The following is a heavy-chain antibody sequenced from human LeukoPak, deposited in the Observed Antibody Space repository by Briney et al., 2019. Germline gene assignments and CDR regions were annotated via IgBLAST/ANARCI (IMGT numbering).Heavy chain of an antibody. J-gene: IGHJ3*02. Sequence: SETLSLTCAVSGGSISSGGYSWSWIRQPPGKGLEWIGYIYYSGSTNYNPSLRSRVTISVDTSKNQFSLKVSSVTAADTAVYYCARRRTSPEAFDIWGQGTIVTVSS. CDR3: ARRRTSPEAFDI. CDR1: GGSISSGGYS. CDR2: IYYSGST. V-gene: IGHV4-61*08.